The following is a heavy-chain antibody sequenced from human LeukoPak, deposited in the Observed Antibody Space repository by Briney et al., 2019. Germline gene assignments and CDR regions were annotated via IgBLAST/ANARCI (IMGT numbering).Heavy chain of an antibody. D-gene: IGHD3-16*01. J-gene: IGHJ4*02. V-gene: IGHV3-7*03. CDR3: ARDLSEFLIDY. Sequence: GGSLRLSCVASGFTFSHYSMSWVRQAPGKGLEWVANIKQDGSEKYYVDSVKGRFTISRDNAKNSLYLQMNSLRAEDTAVYYCARDLSEFLIDYWGQGTLVTVSS. CDR1: GFTFSHYS. CDR2: IKQDGSEK.